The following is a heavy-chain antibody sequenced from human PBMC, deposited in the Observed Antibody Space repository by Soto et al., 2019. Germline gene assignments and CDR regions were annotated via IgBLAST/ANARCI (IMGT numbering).Heavy chain of an antibody. CDR3: ARVLRSLDYYYYGMDV. CDR1: GGTFSSYA. Sequence: QVQLVQSGAEVKKPGSSVKVSCKASGGTFSSYAISWVRQAPGQGLEWMGGIIPIFGTANYAQKFQGRVTITPGEDTTXAYMELSSLRSEDTAVYYCARVLRSLDYYYYGMDVWGQGTTVTVSS. V-gene: IGHV1-69*05. D-gene: IGHD5-12*01. J-gene: IGHJ6*02. CDR2: IIPIFGTA.